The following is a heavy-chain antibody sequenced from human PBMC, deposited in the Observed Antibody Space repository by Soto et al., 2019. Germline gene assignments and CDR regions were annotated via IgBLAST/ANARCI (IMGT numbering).Heavy chain of an antibody. CDR2: ISSSSSHI. D-gene: IGHD3-3*01. Sequence: VRQAPGKGLEWVSSISSSSSHIYYADSVKGRFTISRDNAKNSLYLQMNSLRAEDTAVYYCARGLSGDFWSGYYFDYWGQGTLVTVSS. J-gene: IGHJ4*02. CDR3: ARGLSGDFWSGYYFDY. V-gene: IGHV3-21*01.